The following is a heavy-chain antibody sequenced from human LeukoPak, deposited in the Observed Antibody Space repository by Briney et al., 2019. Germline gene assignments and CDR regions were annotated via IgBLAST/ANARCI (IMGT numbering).Heavy chain of an antibody. D-gene: IGHD3-10*01. CDR1: GFTFSRYG. Sequence: GGSLTLSCAASGFTFSRYGMSWVRQAPGKGLEWVSAISGSGGSTYYADSVKGRFTISSDNSKNTLYLQRNSLRVEDTAVYYCARVVPPTDYGSGSYFWDPYYFDYWGQGTLVTVSS. CDR3: ARVVPPTDYGSGSYFWDPYYFDY. V-gene: IGHV3-23*01. CDR2: ISGSGGST. J-gene: IGHJ4*02.